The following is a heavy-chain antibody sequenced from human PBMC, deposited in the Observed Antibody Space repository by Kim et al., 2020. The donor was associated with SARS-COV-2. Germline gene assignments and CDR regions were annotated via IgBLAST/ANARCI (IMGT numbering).Heavy chain of an antibody. V-gene: IGHV4-4*02. Sequence: SETLSLTCAVSGGSISSSNWWSWVRQPPGKGLEWIGEIYHSGSTNYNPSLKSRVTISVDKSKNQFSLKLSSVTAADTAVYYCARDPHHYYGSGSYSNWFDPWGQGTLVTVSS. D-gene: IGHD3-10*01. J-gene: IGHJ5*02. CDR3: ARDPHHYYGSGSYSNWFDP. CDR2: IYHSGST. CDR1: GGSISSSNW.